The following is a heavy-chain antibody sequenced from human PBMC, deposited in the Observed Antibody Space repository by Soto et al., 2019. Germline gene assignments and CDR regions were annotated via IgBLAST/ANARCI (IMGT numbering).Heavy chain of an antibody. CDR3: TPLTGLTGYFYYYGMDV. J-gene: IGHJ6*02. D-gene: IGHD3-9*01. V-gene: IGHV3-15*07. Sequence: PGGSLRLSCAASGFTFSNAWMNWVRQAPGKGLEWVGRIKSKTDGGTTDYAAPVKGRFTISRDDSKNTLYLQMNSLKTEDTAVYYCTPLTGLTGYFYYYGMDVWGQGTTVTVSS. CDR2: IKSKTDGGTT. CDR1: GFTFSNAW.